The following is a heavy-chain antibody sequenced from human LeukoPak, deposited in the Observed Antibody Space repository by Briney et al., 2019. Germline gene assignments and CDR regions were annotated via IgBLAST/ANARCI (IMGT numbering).Heavy chain of an antibody. CDR2: ISYDGSNK. D-gene: IGHD6-13*01. V-gene: IGHV3-30*03. Sequence: GGSLRLSCAASGFTFSSYGMHWVRQAPGKGLEWVAVISYDGSNKYYADSVKGRFTISRDNSKNTLYLQMNSLRAEDKAVYYCAREMGIAAAGENFDYWGQGTLVTVSS. CDR3: AREMGIAAAGENFDY. CDR1: GFTFSSYG. J-gene: IGHJ4*02.